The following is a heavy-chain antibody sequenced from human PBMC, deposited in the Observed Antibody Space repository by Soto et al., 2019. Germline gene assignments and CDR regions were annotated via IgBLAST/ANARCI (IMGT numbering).Heavy chain of an antibody. J-gene: IGHJ4*02. CDR3: AKDTSGCYYFDY. V-gene: IGHV3-30*18. CDR1: GFTFSSYG. Sequence: GGSLRLSCAASGFTFSSYGMHWVRQAPGKGLEWVAVISYDGSNKDYADSVKGRFTISRDNSKNTLYLQMNSLRAEDTAVYYCAKDTSGCYYFDYWGQGTLVTVSS. CDR2: ISYDGSNK. D-gene: IGHD6-19*01.